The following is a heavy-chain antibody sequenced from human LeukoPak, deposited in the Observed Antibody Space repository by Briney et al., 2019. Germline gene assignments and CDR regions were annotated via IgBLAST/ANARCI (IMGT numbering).Heavy chain of an antibody. CDR2: ISGSGGGT. J-gene: IGHJ4*01. D-gene: IGHD6-13*01. V-gene: IGHV3-23*01. Sequence: GGSLRLSCATSGFTFTNYAMTWVRQAPGKGLEWVSAISGSGGGTYYADSVTGRFTISRDNSKNSLYLQMNSLRAEDTAVYYCAKCRSESIAAAGNYWGQEPWSPSPQ. CDR3: AKCRSESIAAAGNY. CDR1: GFTFTNYA.